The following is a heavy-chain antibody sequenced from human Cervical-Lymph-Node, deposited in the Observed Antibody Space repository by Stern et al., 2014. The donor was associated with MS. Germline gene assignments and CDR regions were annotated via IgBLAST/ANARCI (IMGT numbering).Heavy chain of an antibody. V-gene: IGHV1-8*01. D-gene: IGHD1-26*01. CDR1: GYLFTSDD. CDR3: KAWGH. CDR2: KNPDSVDT. J-gene: IGHJ1*01. Sequence: QVQLVQSGAEVRKPGASVRLSCKASGYLFTSDDINWVRQASGQGLEWMGWKNPDSVDTGFEQKFRGRVTMTRDISASTAYMELSSLTSEDSAGYCTKAWGHWGRGTQVTVSS.